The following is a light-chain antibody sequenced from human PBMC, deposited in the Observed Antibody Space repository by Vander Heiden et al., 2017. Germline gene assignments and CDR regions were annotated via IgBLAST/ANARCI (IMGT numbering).Light chain of an antibody. Sequence: QSVLTAPPSASGAPGQRVTIAWTGSRSNIGAGYVVHWYQQLPGNAPKLLIYCNSNRPPGVPDRFSGSKSGTTASLATTGGQDEDEEDYYCQNSDSSLSGAVFGGGTKLTVL. CDR3: QNSDSSLSGAV. V-gene: IGLV1-40*01. J-gene: IGLJ3*02. CDR1: RSNIGAGYV. CDR2: CNS.